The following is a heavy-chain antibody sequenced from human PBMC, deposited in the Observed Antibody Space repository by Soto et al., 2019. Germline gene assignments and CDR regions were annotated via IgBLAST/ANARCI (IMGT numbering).Heavy chain of an antibody. V-gene: IGHV3-21*01. D-gene: IGHD6-13*01. Sequence: GGSLRLSCVASGFTFRSFTMNWVRQSPGKGLEWVSTISSNSAYIYYTDALRGRFTISRDNAKNSLHLQMNSLRAEDTAVYYCTRDASRDSSARGWFDPWGPGTLVTVSS. CDR2: ISSNSAYI. CDR1: GFTFRSFT. CDR3: TRDASRDSSARGWFDP. J-gene: IGHJ5*02.